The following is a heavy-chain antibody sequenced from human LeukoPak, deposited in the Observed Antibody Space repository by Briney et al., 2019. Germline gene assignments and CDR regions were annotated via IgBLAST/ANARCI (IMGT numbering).Heavy chain of an antibody. CDR2: INHSGST. Sequence: SETLSLTCAVYGGSFSGYYWSWIRRPPGKGLEWIGEINHSGSTNYNPSLKSRVTISVDTSKNQFSLKLSSVTAADTAVYYCARAAVARRPLDVWGKGTTVTVSS. D-gene: IGHD6-19*01. V-gene: IGHV4-34*01. CDR3: ARAAVARRPLDV. CDR1: GGSFSGYY. J-gene: IGHJ6*04.